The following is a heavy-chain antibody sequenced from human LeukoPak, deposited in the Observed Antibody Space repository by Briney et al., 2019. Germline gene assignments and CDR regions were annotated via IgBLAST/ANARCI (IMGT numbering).Heavy chain of an antibody. D-gene: IGHD4-17*01. V-gene: IGHV3-74*03. CDR3: ARGVNGNYGKFDS. CDR1: GFTLSNYW. Sequence: GGSLRLSCAASGFTLSNYWMHWVRQTPGKGLMWVSRIGPDGRTTTYADSVKGRFTISRDSAKNTLYVQMNSLRAEDTAVYYCARGVNGNYGKFDSWGQGTLVTVSP. J-gene: IGHJ4*02. CDR2: IGPDGRTT.